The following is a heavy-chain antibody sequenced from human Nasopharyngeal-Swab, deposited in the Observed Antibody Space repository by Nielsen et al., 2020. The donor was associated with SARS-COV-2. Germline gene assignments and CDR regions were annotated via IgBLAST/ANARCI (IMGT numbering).Heavy chain of an antibody. V-gene: IGHV3-49*02. D-gene: IGHD2-2*01. CDR2: IRSKAYGGTT. Sequence: WIRQPPGKGLEWVGFIRSKAYGGTTEYAASVKGRFTISRDDSKGIAYLQMNSLKTEDTAVYYCTREGYCSSTSCYVYYYYGMDVWGQGTTVTVSS. CDR3: TREGYCSSTSCYVYYYYGMDV. J-gene: IGHJ6*02.